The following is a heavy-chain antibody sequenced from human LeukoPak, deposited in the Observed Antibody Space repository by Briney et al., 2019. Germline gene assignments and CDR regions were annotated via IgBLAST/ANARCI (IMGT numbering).Heavy chain of an antibody. D-gene: IGHD5-24*01. V-gene: IGHV4-61*05. CDR2: IYYSGST. CDR1: GGSIISSRYY. Sequence: SETLSLTCTVSGGSIISSRYYWGSIRQPPGKGLEWIGYIYYSGSTNYNPSLKSRVTISVDTSKSQLSLKLSSVTAADTAVYYCARGAGWLPLVWGQGTLVTVSS. J-gene: IGHJ4*02. CDR3: ARGAGWLPLV.